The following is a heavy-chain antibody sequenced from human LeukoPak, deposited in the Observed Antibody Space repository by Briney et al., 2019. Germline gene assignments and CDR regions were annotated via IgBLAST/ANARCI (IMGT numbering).Heavy chain of an antibody. D-gene: IGHD6-6*01. CDR1: GLTFGSYT. CDR3: AKDPSDSNSPFDY. V-gene: IGHV3-23*01. CDR2: ITATGSRT. J-gene: IGHJ4*02. Sequence: GGSLRLSCAASGLTFGSYTMSWVRQAPGKGLEWVSGITATGSRTYYADSVKGRFTISRDNSKNTLYLQMNSLRAEDTAVYYCAKDPSDSNSPFDYWGQGTLVTVSS.